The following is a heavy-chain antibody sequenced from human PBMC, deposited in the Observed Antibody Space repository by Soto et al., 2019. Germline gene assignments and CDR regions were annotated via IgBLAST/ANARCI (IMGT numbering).Heavy chain of an antibody. Sequence: GGSLRLCCAASGFTFTRYSMNWVRQAQGKGLEWVSSISSTTNYIYYADSMKGRFTVSRDNAKNSVYLEMNSLSAEDTAVYYCARESEDLTSNFDYWGQGTLVTVSS. J-gene: IGHJ4*02. CDR2: ISSTTNYI. CDR3: ARESEDLTSNFDY. CDR1: GFTFTRYS. V-gene: IGHV3-21*01.